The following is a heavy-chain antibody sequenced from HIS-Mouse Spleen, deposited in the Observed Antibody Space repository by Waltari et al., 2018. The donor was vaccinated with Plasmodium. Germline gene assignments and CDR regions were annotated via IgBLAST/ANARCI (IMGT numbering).Heavy chain of an antibody. CDR2: IYTSGST. J-gene: IGHJ4*02. CDR3: AREIFTMVRGVIISYFDY. V-gene: IGHV4-4*07. CDR1: GGSISSYY. D-gene: IGHD3-10*01. Sequence: QVQLQESGPGLVKPSETLSLTCTVSGGSISSYYWSWIRQPAGKGLEWIGRIYTSGSTNYNPSLKSRVTMSVDTSKNQFSLKLSSVTAADTAVYYCAREIFTMVRGVIISYFDYWGQGTLVTVSS.